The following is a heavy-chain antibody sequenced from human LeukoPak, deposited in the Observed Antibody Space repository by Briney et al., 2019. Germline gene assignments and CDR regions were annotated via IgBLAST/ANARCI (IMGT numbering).Heavy chain of an antibody. CDR3: ARGWVVGATRFDY. Sequence: PGGSLRLSCAASGFTFSDYYMSWIRQAPGKGLEWVSYISSSGSTIHYADSVKGRFTISRDNAKNSLYLQMNSLRAEDTAVYYCARGWVVGATRFDYWGQGTLVTVSS. CDR2: ISSSGSTI. D-gene: IGHD1-26*01. J-gene: IGHJ4*02. V-gene: IGHV3-11*01. CDR1: GFTFSDYY.